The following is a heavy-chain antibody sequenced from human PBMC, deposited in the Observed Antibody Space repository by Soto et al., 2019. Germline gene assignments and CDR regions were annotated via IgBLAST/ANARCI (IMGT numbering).Heavy chain of an antibody. J-gene: IGHJ2*01. Sequence: SVKVSCKASGGTFSSYTISWVRQAPGQGLEWMGGIIPILGIANYAQKFQGRVTITADKSTSTAYMELSSLRSEDTAMYYCARDCSGGTRYTQVSKFVHRGR. D-gene: IGHD2-15*01. CDR1: GGTFSSYT. CDR3: ARDCSGGTRYTQVSKFVH. V-gene: IGHV1-69*10. CDR2: IIPILGIA.